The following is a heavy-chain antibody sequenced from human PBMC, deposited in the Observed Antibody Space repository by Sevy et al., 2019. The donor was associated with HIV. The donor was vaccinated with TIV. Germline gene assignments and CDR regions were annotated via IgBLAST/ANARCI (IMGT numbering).Heavy chain of an antibody. J-gene: IGHJ6*03. D-gene: IGHD3-10*01. CDR2: IYSGGST. Sequence: GGSLRLSCAASGFTVSSNYMSWVRQAPGKGLEWVSVIYSGGSTYYADSVKGRFTSSRDNAKNTLYLQMNSLGAEDTAVYYCASSSDGSGSYYHYYFMDVWGKGPTVTVS. CDR1: GFTVSSNY. V-gene: IGHV3-53*01. CDR3: ASSSDGSGSYYHYYFMDV.